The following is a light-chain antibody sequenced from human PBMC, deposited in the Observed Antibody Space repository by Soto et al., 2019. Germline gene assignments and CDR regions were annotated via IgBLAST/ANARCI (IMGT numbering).Light chain of an antibody. CDR3: CSFATSGTWV. Sequence: QSALTQPASVSGSPGQSITISCTGTSSDVGSYNLVSWYQQHPGKAPKLMISEGNKRPSGISNRFSGSKSGNTASLTISGLQAEDEADYYCCSFATSGTWVFGGGTQVTVL. V-gene: IGLV2-23*01. CDR2: EGN. CDR1: SSDVGSYNL. J-gene: IGLJ3*02.